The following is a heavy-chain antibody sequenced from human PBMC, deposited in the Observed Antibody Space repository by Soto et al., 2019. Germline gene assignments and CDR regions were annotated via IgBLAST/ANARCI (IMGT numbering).Heavy chain of an antibody. CDR1: GFTFSSYG. CDR2: IWYDGSNK. D-gene: IGHD4-17*01. CDR3: ARALATTVTTHGMDV. J-gene: IGHJ6*02. V-gene: IGHV3-33*01. Sequence: QVQLVESGGGVVQPGRSLRLSCAASGFTFSSYGMHWVRQAPGKGLEWVADIWYDGSNKYYADSVKGRFTISRDNSKNTLYLQMNSLRAEDTAVYYCARALATTVTTHGMDVWGQGTTVTVSS.